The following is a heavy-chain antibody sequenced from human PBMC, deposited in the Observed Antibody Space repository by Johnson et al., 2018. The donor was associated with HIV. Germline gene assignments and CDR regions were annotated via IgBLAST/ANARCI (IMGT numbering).Heavy chain of an antibody. J-gene: IGHJ3*02. V-gene: IGHV3-7*03. CDR2: IKQDGSEK. D-gene: IGHD1-14*01. CDR1: GFTFSSYW. CDR3: TTDHGSPDAFDI. Sequence: VQLVESGGGLVQPGGSLRLSCAASGFTFSSYWMSWVRQAPGKGLEWVANIKQDGSEKYYVDSVKGRFTISRDNAKNSVYLQMNSLRGEDTAVYYCTTDHGSPDAFDIWGQGTMVTVSS.